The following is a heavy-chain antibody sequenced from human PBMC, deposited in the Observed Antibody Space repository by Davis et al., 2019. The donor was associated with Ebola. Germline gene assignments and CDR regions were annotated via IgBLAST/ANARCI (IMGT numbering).Heavy chain of an antibody. CDR2: IYGST. CDR1: GVSIGSGGYY. V-gene: IGHV4-31*03. Sequence: SETLSLTCTVSGVSIGSGGYYWTWIRQHPGKGLEWIGYIYGSTYYNPSPTSRVTISVDTSKNQFSLKLSSVTAADTAIYYCARAPRFQNAFDIWGQGTMVTVSS. CDR3: ARAPRFQNAFDI. J-gene: IGHJ3*02.